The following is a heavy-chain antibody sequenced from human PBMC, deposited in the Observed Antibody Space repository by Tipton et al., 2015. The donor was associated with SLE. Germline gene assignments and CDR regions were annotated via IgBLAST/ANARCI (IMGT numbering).Heavy chain of an antibody. V-gene: IGHV4-34*01. J-gene: IGHJ6*03. CDR2: INHSGST. CDR1: GGSISSYY. Sequence: LRLSCTVSGGSISSYYWSWIRQPPGKGLEWIGEINHSGSTNYNPSLKSRVTISVDTSKNQFSLKLSSVTAADTAVYYCAREPVYYYYYMDVWGKETTVTVSS. CDR3: AREPVYYYYYMDV.